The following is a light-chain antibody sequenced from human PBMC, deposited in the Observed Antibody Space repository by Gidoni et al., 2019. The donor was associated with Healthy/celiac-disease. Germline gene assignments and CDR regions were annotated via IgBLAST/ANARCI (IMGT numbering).Light chain of an antibody. CDR3: QQYGSSPLT. J-gene: IGKJ4*01. Sequence: EIVFTQSPGTLSLSPGERATLSCRASQSVNSIYLAWYQQKPGQAPRLLIYGASSRATGIPDRFSGSGSGTDFTLTISRVEPEDFAVYYCQQYGSSPLTFGGGTKVEIK. CDR2: GAS. CDR1: QSVNSIY. V-gene: IGKV3-20*01.